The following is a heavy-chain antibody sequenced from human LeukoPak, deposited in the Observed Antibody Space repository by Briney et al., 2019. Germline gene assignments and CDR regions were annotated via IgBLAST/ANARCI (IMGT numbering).Heavy chain of an antibody. CDR3: AREARYDFWSGYSAYFDY. Sequence: ASVKVSCKASGYTFTSYGISWVRQAPGQGLEWMGWISAYNGNTNYAQKLQGRVTMTTDTSTSTAYMELRSLRSDDTAVYYCAREARYDFWSGYSAYFDYWGQGTLVTVSS. V-gene: IGHV1-18*01. D-gene: IGHD3-3*01. CDR2: ISAYNGNT. CDR1: GYTFTSYG. J-gene: IGHJ4*02.